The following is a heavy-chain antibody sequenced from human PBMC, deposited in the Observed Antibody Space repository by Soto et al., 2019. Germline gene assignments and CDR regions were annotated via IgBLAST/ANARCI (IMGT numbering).Heavy chain of an antibody. CDR3: AREGGTYYDSRGYWHSWFDT. CDR1: GGSISSGDYY. Sequence: SETLSLTCTVSGGSISSGDYYWSWIRQPPGKGLEWIGYIYYSGSTYYNPSLKSRVTISVDTSKNQFSLKLSSVTAADTAVYYCAREGGTYYDSRGYWHSWFDTWGQGTLVTVSS. J-gene: IGHJ5*02. D-gene: IGHD3-22*01. CDR2: IYYSGST. V-gene: IGHV4-30-4*01.